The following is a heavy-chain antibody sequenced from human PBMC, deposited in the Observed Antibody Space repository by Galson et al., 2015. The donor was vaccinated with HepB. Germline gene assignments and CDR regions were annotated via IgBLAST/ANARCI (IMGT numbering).Heavy chain of an antibody. V-gene: IGHV3-23*01. CDR2: ISGSGGST. J-gene: IGHJ4*02. CDR1: GFTFSSYA. CDR3: AKEEAVVVVAATGGGY. Sequence: LRLSCAASGFTFSSYAMSWVRQAPGKGLEWVSAISGSGGSTYYADSVKGRFTISRDNSKNTLYLQMNSLRAEDTAVYYCAKEEAVVVVAATGGGYWGQGTLVTVSS. D-gene: IGHD2-15*01.